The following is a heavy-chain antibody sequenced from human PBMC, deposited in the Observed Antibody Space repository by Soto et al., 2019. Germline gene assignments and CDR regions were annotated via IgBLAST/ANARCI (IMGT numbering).Heavy chain of an antibody. CDR1: GGTFSSYA. CDR2: IIPIFGTA. CDR3: ARAKTRGPKYYYYGMDV. J-gene: IGHJ6*02. Sequence: ASVKVSCKASGGTFSSYAISWVRQAPGQGLEWMGGIIPIFGTANYAQKFQGRVTITADKSTSTAYMALNSLRSEDTAVYYCARAKTRGPKYYYYGMDVWGQGTTVTVSS. V-gene: IGHV1-69*06.